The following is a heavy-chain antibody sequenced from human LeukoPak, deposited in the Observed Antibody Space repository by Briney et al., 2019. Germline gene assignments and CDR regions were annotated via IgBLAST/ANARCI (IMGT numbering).Heavy chain of an antibody. V-gene: IGHV3-48*03. CDR1: GFTFSSYE. CDR2: ISSSGTTI. Sequence: GSLRLSCAASGFTFSSYEMNWVRQAPGKGLEWVSDISSSGTTIHYADSVKGRFTISRDNAKNSLYLQMSSLRAEDTAVYYCARGLDDGYSYGLDYWGQGTLVTVSS. J-gene: IGHJ4*02. D-gene: IGHD5-18*01. CDR3: ARGLDDGYSYGLDY.